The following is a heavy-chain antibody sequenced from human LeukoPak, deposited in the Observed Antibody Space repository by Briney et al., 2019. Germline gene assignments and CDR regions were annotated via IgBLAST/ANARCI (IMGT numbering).Heavy chain of an antibody. CDR1: GFTFSSYS. V-gene: IGHV3-21*01. D-gene: IGHD2-2*01. J-gene: IGHJ4*02. CDR2: ISSRSSYI. CDR3: ARTYCSSTSCFWFDY. Sequence: GGSLRLSCAASGFTFSSYSMNWVRQAPGKGLEWVSSISSRSSYIYYADSVKGRFTISRDNAKNSLYLQMNSLRAEDTAVYYCARTYCSSTSCFWFDYWGQGTLVTVSS.